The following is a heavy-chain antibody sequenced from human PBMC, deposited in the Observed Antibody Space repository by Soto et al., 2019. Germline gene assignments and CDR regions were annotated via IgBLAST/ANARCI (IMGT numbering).Heavy chain of an antibody. CDR2: ISSSDSYI. V-gene: IGHV3-21*01. Sequence: GSLLLACTASGFTFSSYSMNWVRQAPGKGLEWVSSISSSDSYIYYADSVKGRFTISRDNAKNSLSLQMNNLRAEDTAVYYCARGNADYYDSSGYFDYWGQGTLVTVYS. D-gene: IGHD3-22*01. CDR1: GFTFSSYS. J-gene: IGHJ4*02. CDR3: ARGNADYYDSSGYFDY.